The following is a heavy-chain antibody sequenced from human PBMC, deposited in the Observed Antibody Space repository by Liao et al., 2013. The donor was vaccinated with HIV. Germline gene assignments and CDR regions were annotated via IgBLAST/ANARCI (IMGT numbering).Heavy chain of an antibody. CDR3: ARAPGLVCSSTSCYTTPFDY. CDR2: IYYSGST. J-gene: IGHJ4*02. D-gene: IGHD2-2*02. V-gene: IGHV4-39*07. Sequence: QLQLQESGPGLVKPSETLSLTCTVSGGSISSIGYYWGWIRQPPGKGLEWIGSIYYSGSTYNNPSLKSRVTISVDTSKNQFSLKLSSVTAADTAVYYCARAPGLVCSSTSCYTTPFDYWGQGTLVTVSS. CDR1: GGSISSIGYY.